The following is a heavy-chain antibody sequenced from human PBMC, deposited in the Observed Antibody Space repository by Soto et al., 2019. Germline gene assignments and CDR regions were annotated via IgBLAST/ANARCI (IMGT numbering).Heavy chain of an antibody. V-gene: IGHV4-31*03. CDR2: IYYSGST. D-gene: IGHD6-6*01. CDR3: ARDQSIAARSSYYGMDV. CDR1: GGSISSGGYY. Sequence: PSETLSLTCTVSGGSISSGGYYWSWIRQHPGKGLEWIGYIYYSGSTYYNPSLKSRVTISVDTSKNQFSLKLSSVTAADTAVYYCARDQSIAARSSYYGMDVWGQGTTVTV. J-gene: IGHJ6*02.